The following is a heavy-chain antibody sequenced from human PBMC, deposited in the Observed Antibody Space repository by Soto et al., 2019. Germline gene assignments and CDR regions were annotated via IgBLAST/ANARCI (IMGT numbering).Heavy chain of an antibody. J-gene: IGHJ4*02. CDR1: GYPFTTYY. CDR3: ARAPRTVTTVFDY. CDR2: MNLSSGSA. Sequence: QVQLEQSGAEVKKPGASVKISCKASGYPFTTYYIHWVRQAPGQGLEWMGIMNLSSGSASYAQKFQGRVTMTRDRSTSTVYLELNSLTSEDTAMFYCARAPRTVTTVFDYWGQGTLVTVSS. D-gene: IGHD4-17*01. V-gene: IGHV1-46*01.